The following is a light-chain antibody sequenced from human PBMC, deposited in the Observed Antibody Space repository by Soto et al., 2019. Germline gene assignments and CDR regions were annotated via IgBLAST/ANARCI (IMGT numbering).Light chain of an antibody. Sequence: DIQMTPSPSTLSSSVGDRVTITCRASPSISRWLAWYQQKPGKAPTVLIYDASTLESGVQSRFSGGGSGTEFTHTITSLQPDDFANYYCQDYTTYSRTFGQGTKVEVK. V-gene: IGKV1-5*01. CDR1: PSISRW. J-gene: IGKJ1*01. CDR2: DAS. CDR3: QDYTTYSRT.